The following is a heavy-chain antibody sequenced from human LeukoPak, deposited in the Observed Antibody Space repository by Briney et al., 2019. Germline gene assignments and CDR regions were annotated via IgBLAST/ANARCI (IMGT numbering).Heavy chain of an antibody. CDR1: GFTFSSYS. D-gene: IGHD3-3*01. V-gene: IGHV3-48*01. CDR2: ISSSSSTI. CDR3: ARDGRFWSGYYYYYYMDV. Sequence: GGSLRLSCAASGFTFSSYSMNWVRQAPGKGLEWVSYISSSSSTIYYADSVKGRFTISRDNAKNSLYLQMNSLRAEDTAVYYCARDGRFWSGYYYYYYMDVWGKGTTVTVSS. J-gene: IGHJ6*03.